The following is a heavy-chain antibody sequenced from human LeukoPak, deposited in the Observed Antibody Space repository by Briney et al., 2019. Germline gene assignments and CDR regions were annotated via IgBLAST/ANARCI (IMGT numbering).Heavy chain of an antibody. V-gene: IGHV1-2*06. D-gene: IGHD1-14*01. CDR3: ARDVSGISSATDTFDM. CDR2: INPNSGDT. J-gene: IGHJ3*02. CDR1: GYTFTAYY. Sequence: ASVKVSCKASGYTFTAYYMHWVRQAPGQGLEWVGRINPNSGDTNYAQKFQGRVTMTRDTSISTEYMELTGLRSDDTAVYYCARDVSGISSATDTFDMWGQGTVVTVSS.